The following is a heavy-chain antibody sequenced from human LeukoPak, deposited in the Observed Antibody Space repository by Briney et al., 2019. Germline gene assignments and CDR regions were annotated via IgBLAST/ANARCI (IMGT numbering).Heavy chain of an antibody. CDR1: GFTFSSYG. J-gene: IGHJ4*02. CDR2: IWYDGSNK. D-gene: IGHD1-26*01. CDR3: ALLPVSGSYGFDY. Sequence: GGSLRLSCAASGFTFSSYGMHWVRQAPGKGLEWVAVIWYDGSNKYYADSVKGRFTISRDNSKNTLYLQMNSLRAEDTAVYYCALLPVSGSYGFDYWGQGTLVTVSS. V-gene: IGHV3-33*01.